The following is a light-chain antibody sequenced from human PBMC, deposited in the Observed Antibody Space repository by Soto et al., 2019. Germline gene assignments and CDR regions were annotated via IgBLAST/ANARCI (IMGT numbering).Light chain of an antibody. Sequence: EIVLTQSPGTLSLSPGERATLSCRASQSVSSSYLAWYQQKPGQAPRLLIYGASSRANGIPDRFSGSGSGTDVSLTISRLEPVDFAVYYGQQYGSSPYTFGQGTKLEIK. CDR1: QSVSSSY. CDR2: GAS. J-gene: IGKJ2*01. CDR3: QQYGSSPYT. V-gene: IGKV3-20*01.